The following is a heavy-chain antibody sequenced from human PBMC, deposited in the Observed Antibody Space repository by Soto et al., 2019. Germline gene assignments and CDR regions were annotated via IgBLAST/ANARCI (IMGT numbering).Heavy chain of an antibody. D-gene: IGHD5-18*01. CDR1: GGTFSTYA. CDR2: IIPMFGTA. J-gene: IGHJ4*02. CDR3: ASGIQLWLRRINTGYSG. Sequence: QVQLVQSGAEVKKPESSVKVSCKAPGGTFSTYAISWVRQAPGQGLEWMGGIIPMFGTANYAQRFQDRVTITADGSTNTVYMELSSLRSEDTAVYFCASGIQLWLRRINTGYSGWGQGTLVTVSS. V-gene: IGHV1-69*12.